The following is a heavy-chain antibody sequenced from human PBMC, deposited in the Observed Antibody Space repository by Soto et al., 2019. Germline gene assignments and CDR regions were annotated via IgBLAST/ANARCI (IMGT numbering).Heavy chain of an antibody. J-gene: IGHJ4*02. CDR2: IYSNGLT. CDR3: ARCSESYTFFFDS. D-gene: IGHD1-26*01. V-gene: IGHV4-59*01. Sequence: QVQLQESGPGLVRPSETLSLTCTVSADSFGTFYWSWIRQSPGRGLEWIGYIYSNGLTKYNPSFESRVTMSVDTSKKQISLNLNSVTAADTALYYCARCSESYTFFFDSWGQGTLVTVSS. CDR1: ADSFGTFY.